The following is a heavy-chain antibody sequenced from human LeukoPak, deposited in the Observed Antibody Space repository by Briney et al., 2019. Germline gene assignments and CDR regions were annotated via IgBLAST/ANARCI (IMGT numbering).Heavy chain of an antibody. Sequence: GGSLRLSCAASGFTFSSYIMHWVRQAPGKGLEWVSSISSSRSYIYYADSLKGRFTISRDNAKNSLYLQMDSLRAEDTAVYYCTRTIDYYDSSGYYYAHRKKTDYWGQGTLVTVSS. CDR3: TRTIDYYDSSGYYYAHRKKTDY. J-gene: IGHJ4*02. CDR2: ISSSRSYI. V-gene: IGHV3-21*01. D-gene: IGHD3-22*01. CDR1: GFTFSSYI.